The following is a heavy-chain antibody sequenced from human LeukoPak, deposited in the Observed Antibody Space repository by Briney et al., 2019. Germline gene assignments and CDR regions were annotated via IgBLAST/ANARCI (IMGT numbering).Heavy chain of an antibody. J-gene: IGHJ4*02. CDR3: ARSPIAAAGTAFDS. V-gene: IGHV1-18*01. CDR2: ISAYNGNT. CDR1: GYTFTSYG. D-gene: IGHD6-13*01. Sequence: GASVKDSCKASGYTFTSYGITWVRQAPGQGLEWMGWISAYNGNTHYAQKLQGRVTMTTDTSTSTAYMDLSSLRSDDTAVYYCARSPIAAAGTAFDSWGQGTLVTVSS.